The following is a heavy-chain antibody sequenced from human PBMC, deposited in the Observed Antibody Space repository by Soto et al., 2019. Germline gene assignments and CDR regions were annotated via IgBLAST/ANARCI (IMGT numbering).Heavy chain of an antibody. CDR2: ISSSSSYI. V-gene: IGHV3-21*01. CDR1: GFTFSSYS. D-gene: IGHD2-2*01. CDR3: ARDLGSRDVYTGSY. Sequence: PGGSLRLSCAASGFTFSSYSMNWVRQAPGKGLEWVSSISSSSSYIYYADSVKGRFTISRDNAKNSLYLQMNSLRAEDTALYYCARDLGSRDVYTGSYWGQGTLVTVSS. J-gene: IGHJ4*02.